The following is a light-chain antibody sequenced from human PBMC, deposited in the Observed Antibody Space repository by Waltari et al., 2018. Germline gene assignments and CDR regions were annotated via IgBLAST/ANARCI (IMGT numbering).Light chain of an antibody. J-gene: IGKJ1*01. CDR1: QSIRTY. CDR3: QQTSSRRT. Sequence: DIQMTQSPSSLSASVGDRVTITCRASQSIRTYLNWYQQKPGKAPKLLIYAASSLQSGVPSRFSGSGSGTDFTLTINSLQPEDFATYYCQQTSSRRTFGQGTKVEIK. V-gene: IGKV1-39*01. CDR2: AAS.